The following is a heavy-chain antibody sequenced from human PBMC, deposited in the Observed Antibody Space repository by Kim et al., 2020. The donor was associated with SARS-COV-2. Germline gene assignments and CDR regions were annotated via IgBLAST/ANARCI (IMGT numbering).Heavy chain of an antibody. J-gene: IGHJ5*01. Sequence: GGSLRLSCAASGFTFDNAWMTWVRQAPGKGLESVGRIKSKTDGETIDYAAPVKGRFTISRDDSRNTLFVQMDSLKVEDTAVYFCTTHLFTPRRRGFRMVWGAPIDSWGQGTLVTVSS. D-gene: IGHD3-10*01. V-gene: IGHV3-15*05. CDR3: TTHLFTPRRRGFRMVWGAPIDS. CDR1: GFTFDNAW. CDR2: IKSKTDGETI.